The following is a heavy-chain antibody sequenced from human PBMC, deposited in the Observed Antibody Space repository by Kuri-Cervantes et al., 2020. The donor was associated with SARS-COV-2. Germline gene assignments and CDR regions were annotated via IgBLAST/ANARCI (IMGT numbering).Heavy chain of an antibody. V-gene: IGHV3-33*08. CDR3: ARESAVHGIPWGSDP. D-gene: IGHD1-1*01. CDR1: GFSFGYYG. Sequence: GESLKISCTASGFSFGYYGMHWVRQAPGKGLEWMAVIWPDGNNKFYSDSVRGRFTISRDNSRSTLYLQMNSLRAEDTGVYYCARESAVHGIPWGSDPWGQGTLVTVSS. J-gene: IGHJ5*02. CDR2: IWPDGNNK.